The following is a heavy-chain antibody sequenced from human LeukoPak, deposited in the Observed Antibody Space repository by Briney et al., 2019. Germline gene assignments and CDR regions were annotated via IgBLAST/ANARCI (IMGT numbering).Heavy chain of an antibody. J-gene: IGHJ4*02. V-gene: IGHV3-30-3*01. Sequence: GGSLRLSCAASGFTFSSYAMHWVRHSPGKGLEWLALISPDGTKDYYPDSVKGRFTISRDNSKNTLYLQMNGLGAADTAVYYCARGPPYIVVVTAIGFFDYWGQGTLVTVSS. CDR3: ARGPPYIVVVTAIGFFDY. D-gene: IGHD2-21*02. CDR1: GFTFSSYA. CDR2: ISPDGTKD.